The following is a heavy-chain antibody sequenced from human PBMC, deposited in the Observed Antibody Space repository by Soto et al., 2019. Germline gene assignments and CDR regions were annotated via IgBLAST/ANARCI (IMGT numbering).Heavy chain of an antibody. V-gene: IGHV4-59*01. CDR1: GGSISSYY. J-gene: IGHJ3*02. Sequence: QVQLQESGPGLVKPSETLSLTCTVSGGSISSYYWSWIRQPPGKGLEWIGYIYYSGSTNYNPSLKSRVTISVDTSKNQFSLKLSSVTAADTAVYYCARVGYYYHSSGYLSHAFDIWGQGTMVTVSS. D-gene: IGHD3-22*01. CDR3: ARVGYYYHSSGYLSHAFDI. CDR2: IYYSGST.